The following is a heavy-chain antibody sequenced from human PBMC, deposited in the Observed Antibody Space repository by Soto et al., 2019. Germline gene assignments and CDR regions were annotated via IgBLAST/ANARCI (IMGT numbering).Heavy chain of an antibody. V-gene: IGHV1-69*01. CDR3: AREGDGYNSIDY. Sequence: QVQLVQSGAEVKKPXSXXXVSCKASGGTFSSYAISWVRQAPGQGLEWMGGIIPIFGTANYAQKFQGRVTITADESTSTAYMELSSLRSEDTAVYYCAREGDGYNSIDYWGQGTLVTVSS. CDR1: GGTFSSYA. J-gene: IGHJ4*02. D-gene: IGHD5-12*01. CDR2: IIPIFGTA.